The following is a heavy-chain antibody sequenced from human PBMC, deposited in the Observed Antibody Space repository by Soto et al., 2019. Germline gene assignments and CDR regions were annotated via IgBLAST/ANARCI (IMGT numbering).Heavy chain of an antibody. CDR3: AREAITYYDVLTNKYAGWFDS. CDR2: IFYSGNT. J-gene: IGHJ5*01. V-gene: IGHV4-59*01. Sequence: QVQLQESGPGLVKPSETLSLTCTVSAGAINDYYWAWIRQPPGKGLEYIGYIFYSGNTNYNPSLKRRVAMSVDTSRNQVSLKLSSVTAADTAVYYCAREAITYYDVLTNKYAGWFDSWSRGTLVTVSS. CDR1: AGAINDYY. D-gene: IGHD3-9*01.